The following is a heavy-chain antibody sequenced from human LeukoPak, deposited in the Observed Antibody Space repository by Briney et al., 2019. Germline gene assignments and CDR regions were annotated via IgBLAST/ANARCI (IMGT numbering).Heavy chain of an antibody. Sequence: ASVKVSCKVSGYTLTELSMHWVRQAPGKGLEWMGWMNPNSGNTGYAQKFQDRVTITRNTSISTAYMELSSLRSEDTAVYYCARGRSDYDFWSGFYFDYWGQGTLVTVSS. CDR2: MNPNSGNT. J-gene: IGHJ4*02. D-gene: IGHD3-3*01. V-gene: IGHV1-8*03. CDR3: ARGRSDYDFWSGFYFDY. CDR1: GYTLTELS.